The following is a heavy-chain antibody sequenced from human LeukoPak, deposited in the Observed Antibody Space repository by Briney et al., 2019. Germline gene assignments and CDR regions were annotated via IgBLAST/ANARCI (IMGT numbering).Heavy chain of an antibody. CDR3: ARGRGNYVLPYDY. Sequence: PGGSLRLSCAASGFTFSDYYMSWIRQAPGKGLEWVSYISSSSTIYYADSVKGRFTISRDNAKNSPYLQMNSLRDEDTAVYYCARGRGNYVLPYDYWGQGTLVTVSS. CDR2: ISSSSTI. J-gene: IGHJ4*02. CDR1: GFTFSDYY. D-gene: IGHD4-11*01. V-gene: IGHV3-11*04.